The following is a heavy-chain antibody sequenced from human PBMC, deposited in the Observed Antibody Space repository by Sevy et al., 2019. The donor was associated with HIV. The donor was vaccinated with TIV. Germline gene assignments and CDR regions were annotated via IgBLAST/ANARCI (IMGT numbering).Heavy chain of an antibody. CDR2: IYHSGST. V-gene: IGHV4-4*02. D-gene: IGHD2-2*03. Sequence: SETLSLTCAVSGDSISSNNWWNWVRQTPGKGLEWTGEIYHSGSTNRNPSLKSRVTISVDKSKNQFSLKLSSVTAADTAVYYCARGVGGYCSSTSCHVDYWGQGTLVTVSS. CDR1: GDSISSNNW. CDR3: ARGVGGYCSSTSCHVDY. J-gene: IGHJ4*02.